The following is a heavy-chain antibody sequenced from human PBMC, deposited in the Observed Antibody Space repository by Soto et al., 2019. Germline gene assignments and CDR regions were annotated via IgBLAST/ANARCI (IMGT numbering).Heavy chain of an antibody. V-gene: IGHV1-69*18. CDR2: IIPVFRTS. D-gene: IGHD3-16*01. CDR1: GVTFSSYA. J-gene: IGHJ4*02. CDR3: AKDGSWDGGGGES. Sequence: QVQLVQSGAELKKPGSSVKVSCWASGVTFSSYAFTWVRQAPGKGLEWMGNIIPVFRTSNYAQGFQGRLTISADESTNTIYMELSSLRSEDTAVYFCAKDGSWDGGGGESWGQGTLVIVSS.